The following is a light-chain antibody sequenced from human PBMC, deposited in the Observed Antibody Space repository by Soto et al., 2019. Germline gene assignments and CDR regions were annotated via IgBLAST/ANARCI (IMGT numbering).Light chain of an antibody. J-gene: IGKJ4*01. Sequence: EIVLTQSPATLSLSPGEGATLSCRASQSVNIYLAWYQQKPGQAPRLLIYDASNRATGIPARFSGSGSGTDFTLTISSLEPEDFAVYYCQQRNSWPLTFGGGTKVEIK. CDR3: QQRNSWPLT. CDR2: DAS. CDR1: QSVNIY. V-gene: IGKV3-11*01.